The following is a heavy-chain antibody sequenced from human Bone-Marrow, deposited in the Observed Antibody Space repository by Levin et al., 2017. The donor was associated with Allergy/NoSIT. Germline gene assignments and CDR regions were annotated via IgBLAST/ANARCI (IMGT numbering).Heavy chain of an antibody. CDR1: GGSVSSGSYY. CDR3: ATQWFRFDY. V-gene: IGHV4-61*01. D-gene: IGHD3-22*01. Sequence: PGGSLRLSCTVSGGSVSSGSYYWSWIRQPPGKGLEWIGYIYYSGSTNYNPSLKSRVTISVDTSKNQFSLKLSSVTAADTAVYYCATQWFRFDYWGQGTLVTVSS. J-gene: IGHJ4*02. CDR2: IYYSGST.